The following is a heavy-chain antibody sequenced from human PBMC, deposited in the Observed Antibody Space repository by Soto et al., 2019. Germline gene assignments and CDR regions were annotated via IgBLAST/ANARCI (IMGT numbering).Heavy chain of an antibody. Sequence: EVQLVESGGGLVQPGGSLRLSCAASGFTFSSYWVHWVRQVPGKGLVWVSRINPDGSITSYANSVKGRFTTSRDNAKNTLYLQMNRLTDEDTAVYYCARDLFPQTGSYLDSWGQGTLVTVSS. CDR1: GFTFSSYW. V-gene: IGHV3-74*03. CDR2: INPDGSIT. J-gene: IGHJ4*02. CDR3: ARDLFPQTGSYLDS. D-gene: IGHD7-27*01.